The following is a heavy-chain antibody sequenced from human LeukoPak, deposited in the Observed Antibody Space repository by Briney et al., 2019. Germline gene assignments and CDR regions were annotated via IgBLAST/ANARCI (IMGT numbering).Heavy chain of an antibody. CDR2: IIPIFGTA. D-gene: IGHD1-26*01. CDR1: GYTFTSYG. CDR3: ARGQIVGADFNWFDP. Sequence: SVKVSCKASGYTFTSYGISWVRQAPGQGLEWMGGIIPIFGTANYAQKFQGRVTITADESTSTAYMGLSSLRSEDTAVYYCARGQIVGADFNWFDPWGQGTLVTVSS. J-gene: IGHJ5*02. V-gene: IGHV1-69*13.